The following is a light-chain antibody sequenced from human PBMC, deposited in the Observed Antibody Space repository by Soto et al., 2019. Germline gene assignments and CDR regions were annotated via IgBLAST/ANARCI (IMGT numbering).Light chain of an antibody. CDR2: DVN. J-gene: IGLJ2*01. CDR3: TSGTTSTAME. Sequence: QSALTQPPSVSGSPGQSITISCTGTSSDVGAYNYVSWYQQHPGKAPKLMIYDVNIRPSGVSNRFSGSKSGTTASLTISGLPEDDDADYCCTSGTTSTAMEFGGGTKLTVL. V-gene: IGLV2-14*01. CDR1: SSDVGAYNY.